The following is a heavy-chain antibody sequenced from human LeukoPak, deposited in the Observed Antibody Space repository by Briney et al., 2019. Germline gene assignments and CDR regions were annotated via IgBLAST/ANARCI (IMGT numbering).Heavy chain of an antibody. CDR2: ISGSGGST. D-gene: IGHD1-26*01. Sequence: PGGSRRLSCAASGFTFSSYAMSWVRQAPGKGLEWVSAISGSGGSTYYADSVKGRFTISRDNSKNTLYLQMNSLRAEDTAVYYYAKAGFSGSYFDYWGQGTLVTVSS. J-gene: IGHJ4*02. CDR3: AKAGFSGSYFDY. V-gene: IGHV3-23*01. CDR1: GFTFSSYA.